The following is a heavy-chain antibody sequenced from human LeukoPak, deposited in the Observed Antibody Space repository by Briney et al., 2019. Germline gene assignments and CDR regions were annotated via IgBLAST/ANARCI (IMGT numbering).Heavy chain of an antibody. V-gene: IGHV3-21*01. CDR2: ISSSSSYI. CDR1: GFTFSSYS. D-gene: IGHD6-13*01. J-gene: IGHJ5*01. Sequence: PGGSLRLSCAASGFTFSSYSMNWVRQAPGKGLEWVSSISSSSSYIYYADSVKGRFTISRDNAKNSLYLQMNSLRAEDTAVYYCASRDPAGYSSSWFVYWGQGTLVTVSS. CDR3: ASRDPAGYSSSWFVY.